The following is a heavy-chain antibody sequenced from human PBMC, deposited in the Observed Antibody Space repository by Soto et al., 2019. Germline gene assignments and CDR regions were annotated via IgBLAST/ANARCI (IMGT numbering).Heavy chain of an antibody. J-gene: IGHJ6*02. CDR2: INAGNGNT. Sequence: ASVKVSCKASGYTFTIYTMHWVLQAPGQGLEWMGWINAGNGNTKYSQKFQGRVTITRDTSASTAYMELSSLRSEDTAVYYCAMIWFGSAYDGRDLGAQGTTVPGSS. CDR1: GYTFTIYT. CDR3: AMIWFGSAYDGRDL. V-gene: IGHV1-3*01. D-gene: IGHD3-10*01.